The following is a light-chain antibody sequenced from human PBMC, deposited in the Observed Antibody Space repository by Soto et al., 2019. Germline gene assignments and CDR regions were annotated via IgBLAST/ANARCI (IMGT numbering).Light chain of an antibody. CDR3: QQYASSPLT. CDR2: DAS. CDR1: QSVSSSY. V-gene: IGKV3-20*01. J-gene: IGKJ4*01. Sequence: EIGLTQSPGTLSLSPGERATLSCRARQSVSSSYLAWYQQKPGQAPRLLIYDASSRATGIPDRFSGSGSGTDFTLTISRLQPEDFAVYYCQQYASSPLTFGGGTKVELK.